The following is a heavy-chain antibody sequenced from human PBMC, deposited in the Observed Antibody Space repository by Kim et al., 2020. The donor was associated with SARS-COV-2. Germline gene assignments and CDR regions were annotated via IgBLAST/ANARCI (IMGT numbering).Heavy chain of an antibody. V-gene: IGHV1-69*04. J-gene: IGHJ5*02. CDR2: IIPILGIA. CDR1: GGTFSSYA. D-gene: IGHD5-18*01. Sequence: SVKVSCKASGGTFSSYAISWVRQAPGQGLEWMGRIIPILGIANYAQKFQGRVTITADKSTSTAYMELSSLRSEDTAVYYCARNSGYSYGDVGWFDPWGQGTLVTVSS. CDR3: ARNSGYSYGDVGWFDP.